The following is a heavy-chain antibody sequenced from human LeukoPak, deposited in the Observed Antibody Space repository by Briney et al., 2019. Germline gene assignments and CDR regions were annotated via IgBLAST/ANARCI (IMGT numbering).Heavy chain of an antibody. CDR1: GGSISSYY. D-gene: IGHD3-16*01. V-gene: IGHV4-34*01. CDR3: ATFRFGGAYFDY. J-gene: IGHJ4*02. CDR2: INHSGST. Sequence: PSETLSLTCTVSGGSISSYYWSWIRQPPGKGLEWIGEINHSGSTNYNPSLKSRVTISVDTSKNQFSLKLSSVTAADTAVYYCATFRFGGAYFDYWGQGTLVTVSS.